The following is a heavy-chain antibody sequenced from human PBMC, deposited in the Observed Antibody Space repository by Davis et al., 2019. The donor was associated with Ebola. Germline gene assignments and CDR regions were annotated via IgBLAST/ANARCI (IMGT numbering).Heavy chain of an antibody. CDR1: GFTFSSYW. J-gene: IGHJ4*02. CDR2: IKQDGSEK. D-gene: IGHD5-24*01. Sequence: GESLKISCAASGFTFSSYWMSWVRQAPGKGLEWVANIKQDGSEKYYVDSVKGRFTISRDNAKNSLYLQMNSLRAEDTAVYYCARDRGRDGYNYGDYWGQGTLVTVSS. CDR3: ARDRGRDGYNYGDY. V-gene: IGHV3-7*01.